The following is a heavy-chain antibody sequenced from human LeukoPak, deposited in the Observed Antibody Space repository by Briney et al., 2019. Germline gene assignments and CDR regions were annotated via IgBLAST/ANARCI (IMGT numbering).Heavy chain of an antibody. D-gene: IGHD3-3*01. CDR1: GGSISSYY. Sequence: SETLSLTCTVSGGSISSYYWSWIRQPAGKGLEWIGRIYTSGSTNYNPSLKSRVTMSVDTSKNQFSLKLSSVTAADTAVYYCARDVEYDFWSGTTRLNWFDPWGQGTLVTASS. CDR2: IYTSGST. J-gene: IGHJ5*02. V-gene: IGHV4-4*07. CDR3: ARDVEYDFWSGTTRLNWFDP.